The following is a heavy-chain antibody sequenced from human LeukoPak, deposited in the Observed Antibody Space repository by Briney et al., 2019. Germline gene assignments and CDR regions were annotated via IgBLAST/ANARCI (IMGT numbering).Heavy chain of an antibody. J-gene: IGHJ5*02. CDR2: ISAYNGNT. CDR1: GYTFTSYG. Sequence: ASVKVSCKASGYTFTSYGISWVRQAPGQGLEWMGWISAYNGNTNYAQKLQGRVTMTTDTSTSTAYMELRSLRSDDTAGYYCARDRGDYGEVWFDPWGQGTLVTVSS. D-gene: IGHD4-17*01. V-gene: IGHV1-18*01. CDR3: ARDRGDYGEVWFDP.